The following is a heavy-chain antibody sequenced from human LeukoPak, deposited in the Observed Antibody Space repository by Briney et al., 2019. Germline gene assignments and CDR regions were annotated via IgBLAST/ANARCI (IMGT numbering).Heavy chain of an antibody. D-gene: IGHD6-13*01. CDR1: GFTFSYFW. CDR3: ATVGAAAGTNWFDP. CDR2: IKEDGSQK. Sequence: GGSLRLSCAASGFTFSYFWMTWVRQAPGKGLEWVATIKEDGSQKYYVDPVKGRFTISRDNAKNSLYLQMNSLRAEDTAVYYCATVGAAAGTNWFDPWGQGTLVTVSS. V-gene: IGHV3-7*01. J-gene: IGHJ5*02.